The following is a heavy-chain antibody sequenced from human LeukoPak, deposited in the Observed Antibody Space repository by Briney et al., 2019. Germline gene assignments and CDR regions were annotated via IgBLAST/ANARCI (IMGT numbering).Heavy chain of an antibody. CDR2: ISGSGGST. D-gene: IGHD3-10*01. CDR1: GFTFSSYA. J-gene: IGHJ6*02. CDR3: AKERLLWFGELYRYYYGMDV. Sequence: GGSLRLSCAASGFTFSSYAMSWVRQAPGKGLEWVSAISGSGGSTYYADSVKGRFTISRDNSKNTLYLQMNSLRAEDTAVYYCAKERLLWFGELYRYYYGMDVWGQGTTVTVSS. V-gene: IGHV3-23*01.